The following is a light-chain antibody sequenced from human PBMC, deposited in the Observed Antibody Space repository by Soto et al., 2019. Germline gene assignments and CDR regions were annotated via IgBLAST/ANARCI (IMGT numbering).Light chain of an antibody. Sequence: QSALTQPASVSGSPGQSITISCTGTSSDVGGYNYVSWYQQHPGKAPKLMIYEVDSRPSGVSNRFSGSRSGNTASLTISGLQADDEADYYCSSYTSGSTLVVFGGGTKVTVL. CDR3: SSYTSGSTLVV. V-gene: IGLV2-14*01. CDR2: EVD. CDR1: SSDVGGYNY. J-gene: IGLJ2*01.